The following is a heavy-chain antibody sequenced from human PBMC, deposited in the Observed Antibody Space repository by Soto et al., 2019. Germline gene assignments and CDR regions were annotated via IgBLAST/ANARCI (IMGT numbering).Heavy chain of an antibody. D-gene: IGHD2-2*02. Sequence: SETLSLTCTVSGGSISSYYWSWIRQPPGKGLEWIGYIYYSGSTNYNPSLKSRVTISVDTSKNQFSLKLSSVTAADTAVYYCAREYCSSTSCYKYYFDYWGQGTLVTVSS. V-gene: IGHV4-59*01. CDR2: IYYSGST. CDR1: GGSISSYY. J-gene: IGHJ4*02. CDR3: AREYCSSTSCYKYYFDY.